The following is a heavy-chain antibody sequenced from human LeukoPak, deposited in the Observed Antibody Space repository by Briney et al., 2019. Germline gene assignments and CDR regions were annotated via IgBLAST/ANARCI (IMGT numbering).Heavy chain of an antibody. Sequence: ASVKVSCKASGYTFTNYDINWVRQATGQGLEWMGWMNPNSGNTGYAQKFQGRVTMTRNASISIAYMELNSLRSEDTAVYYCVRNKLGARYFDSWGQGTLVTVSS. D-gene: IGHD1-26*01. CDR1: GYTFTNYD. CDR3: VRNKLGARYFDS. V-gene: IGHV1-8*01. J-gene: IGHJ4*02. CDR2: MNPNSGNT.